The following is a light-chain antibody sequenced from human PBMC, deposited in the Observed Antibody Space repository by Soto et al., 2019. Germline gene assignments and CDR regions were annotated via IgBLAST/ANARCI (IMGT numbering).Light chain of an antibody. V-gene: IGKV2-30*01. CDR1: QSLVYSDGNTY. CDR3: MQGTHWHYWT. J-gene: IGKJ1*01. Sequence: DVVMTQSPLSLPVTLGQPASISCRSSQSLVYSDGNTYLTWFQQRPGQSPRRLIYKVSNRDSGVPDRFSGTGSGTDFALKISRVEAEDVGVYYCMQGTHWHYWTFGQGTKVEIK. CDR2: KVS.